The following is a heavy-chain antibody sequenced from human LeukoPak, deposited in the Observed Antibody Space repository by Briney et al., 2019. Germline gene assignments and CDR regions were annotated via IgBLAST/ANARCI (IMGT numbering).Heavy chain of an antibody. V-gene: IGHV1-2*02. CDR1: GYTFTGYY. CDR2: INPNTGDT. Sequence: GASVKVSCKATGYTFTGYYMHWVRQAPGQGLEWMGWINPNTGDTSYVQKFQGRVTMTRDTSISTAYMELSRLRSDDTAVYYCARGVGPTKKTFDDWGQGTLVTVDS. J-gene: IGHJ4*02. CDR3: ARGVGPTKKTFDD. D-gene: IGHD1-26*01.